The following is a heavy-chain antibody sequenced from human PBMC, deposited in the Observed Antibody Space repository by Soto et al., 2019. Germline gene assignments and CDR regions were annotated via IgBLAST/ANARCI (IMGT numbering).Heavy chain of an antibody. J-gene: IGHJ4*02. D-gene: IGHD2-2*01. CDR1: GGSFSGYY. V-gene: IGHV4-34*01. CDR2: INHSGST. Sequence: PSETLSLTCAVYGGSFSGYYWSWIRQPPGKGLEWIGEINHSGSTNYNPSLKSRVTISVDTSKNQFSLKLSSVTAADTAVYYCATHRDGSTTPFDYWGQGTLVTVSS. CDR3: ATHRDGSTTPFDY.